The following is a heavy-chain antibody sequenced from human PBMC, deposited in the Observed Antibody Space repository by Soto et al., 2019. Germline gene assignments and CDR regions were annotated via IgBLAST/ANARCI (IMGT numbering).Heavy chain of an antibody. CDR2: IIPIFGTA. V-gene: IGHV1-69*13. Sequence: VKVSCKASGGTFSSYAISWVRQAPGQGLEWMGGIIPIFGTANYAQKFQGRVTITADESTSTAYMELSSLRSEDTAVYYCARVDSGSSPHYYYYGMDVWGQGTTVTVSS. J-gene: IGHJ6*02. D-gene: IGHD1-26*01. CDR1: GGTFSSYA. CDR3: ARVDSGSSPHYYYYGMDV.